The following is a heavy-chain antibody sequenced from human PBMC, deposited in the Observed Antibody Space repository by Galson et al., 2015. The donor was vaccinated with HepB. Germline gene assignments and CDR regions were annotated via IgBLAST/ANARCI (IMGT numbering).Heavy chain of an antibody. CDR1: GFTSSSYA. D-gene: IGHD3-16*01. J-gene: IGHJ4*02. CDR3: AKHWSDRPRGSFDS. Sequence: SLRLSCAASGFTSSSYAMSWVRQGSGKGLEWVSANSASGGSTYYADSVKGRFTISRDNSKSSLYLQMNSLRAEDTAVYYCAKHWSDRPRGSFDSWGQGTLVTVSS. V-gene: IGHV3-23*01. CDR2: NSASGGST.